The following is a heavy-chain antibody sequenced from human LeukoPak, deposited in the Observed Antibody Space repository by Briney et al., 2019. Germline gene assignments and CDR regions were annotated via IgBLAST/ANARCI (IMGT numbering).Heavy chain of an antibody. CDR1: GFTFNNYW. CDR3: LRASPYRTSTCFYP. D-gene: IGHD3-16*02. J-gene: IGHJ5*02. Sequence: GGSLRLSCAASGFTFNNYWMHWVRQTPEKGLVWVAHINGDGTTTTYADSVKGRFTISRDNARNTVYLQMNSLRAEDTAVYHCLRASPYRTSTCFYPWGQGNLVTVSS. V-gene: IGHV3-74*01. CDR2: INGDGTTT.